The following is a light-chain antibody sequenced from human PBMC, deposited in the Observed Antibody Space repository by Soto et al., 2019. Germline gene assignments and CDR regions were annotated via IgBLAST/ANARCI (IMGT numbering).Light chain of an antibody. Sequence: EIGFTQASTTLSFSPGERATLSFKAMPRVSSYLAWYQQKPGQAPRLLIYDASNRATGIPARVSGSGSGTDFTLTISSLEPEDFAVYYCQQRSNWPWTFGQGTKVEIK. CDR3: QQRSNWPWT. V-gene: IGKV3-11*01. CDR1: PRVSSY. CDR2: DAS. J-gene: IGKJ1*01.